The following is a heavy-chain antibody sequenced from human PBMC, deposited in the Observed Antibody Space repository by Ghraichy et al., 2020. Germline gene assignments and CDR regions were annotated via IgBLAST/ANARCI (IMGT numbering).Heavy chain of an antibody. D-gene: IGHD5-18*01. CDR3: ARDPGPIQLWFQPLDP. J-gene: IGHJ5*02. CDR1: GGTFSSYA. V-gene: IGHV1-69*04. CDR2: IIPILGIA. Sequence: SVKVSCKASGGTFSSYAISWVRQAPGQGLEWMGRIIPILGIANYAKKFQGRVTITAEKSTSTAYMELSSLRSEDPAVYYCARDPGPIQLWFQPLDPWGQGTLVTVSS.